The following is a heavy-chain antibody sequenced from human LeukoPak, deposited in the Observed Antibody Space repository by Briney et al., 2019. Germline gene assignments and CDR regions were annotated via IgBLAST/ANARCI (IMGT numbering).Heavy chain of an antibody. CDR1: GYSFTSYW. D-gene: IGHD3-22*01. CDR3: ARLGGYDSSGYNYYYYYMDV. J-gene: IGHJ6*03. V-gene: IGHV5-51*01. Sequence: GESLKISCKGSGYSFTSYWIGWVRQMPGKGLEWMGIIYPGDSDTRYSPFFQGQVTISADKSISTAYLQWSSLKASDTAMYYCARLGGYDSSGYNYYYYYMDVWGKGTTVTVSS. CDR2: IYPGDSDT.